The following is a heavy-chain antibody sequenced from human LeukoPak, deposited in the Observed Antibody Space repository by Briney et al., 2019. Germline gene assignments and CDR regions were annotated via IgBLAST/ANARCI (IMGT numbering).Heavy chain of an antibody. CDR1: GFTFSSYA. J-gene: IGHJ4*02. CDR3: AKDPGSSSSWYYFDY. CDR2: ISYDGSNK. V-gene: IGHV3-30*18. Sequence: GGSLRLSCAASGFTFSSYAMSWVRQAPGKGLEWVAVISYDGSNKYYADSVKGRFTISRDNSKNTLYLQMNSLRAEDTAVYYCAKDPGSSSSWYYFDYWGQGTLVTVSS. D-gene: IGHD6-13*01.